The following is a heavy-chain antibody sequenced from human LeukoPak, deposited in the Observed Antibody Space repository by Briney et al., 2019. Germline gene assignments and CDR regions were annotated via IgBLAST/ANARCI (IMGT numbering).Heavy chain of an antibody. CDR3: ARDRWFGESRYMDV. Sequence: SETLSLTCTVSGGSINNFYWSWIRQPPGKGLEWIGYISYRGCTNYIPSLKSRVTISVDTSKIQFSLNLSSVTAADTAVYYCARDRWFGESRYMDVWGKGTTVTISS. CDR1: GGSINNFY. J-gene: IGHJ6*03. D-gene: IGHD3-10*01. CDR2: ISYRGCT. V-gene: IGHV4-59*01.